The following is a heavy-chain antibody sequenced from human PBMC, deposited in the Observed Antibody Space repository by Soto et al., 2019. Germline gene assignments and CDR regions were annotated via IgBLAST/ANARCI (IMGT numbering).Heavy chain of an antibody. CDR2: ISYDGSNK. Sequence: QVQLVESGGGVVQPGRSLRLSCAASGFTFSSYGMHWVRQAPGKGLEWVAVISYDGSNKYYADSVKGRFTISRDNSKNTLYLQMNSLRAQDTAVYYCAKIGRDYDNVWGQGTTVTVSS. V-gene: IGHV3-30*18. CDR1: GFTFSSYG. CDR3: AKIGRDYDNV. J-gene: IGHJ6*02. D-gene: IGHD3-9*01.